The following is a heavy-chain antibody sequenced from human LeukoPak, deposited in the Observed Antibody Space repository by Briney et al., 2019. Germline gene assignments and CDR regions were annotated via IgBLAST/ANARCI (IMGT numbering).Heavy chain of an antibody. CDR1: GFTFSSYS. D-gene: IGHD2-2*01. J-gene: IGHJ4*02. CDR3: ARLTSIIVLPAARFDY. CDR2: ISSSSSYI. V-gene: IGHV3-21*04. Sequence: GGSLRLSCAASGFTFSSYSMNWVRQAPGKGLEWVSSISSSSSYIYYADSVKGRFTISRDNSKNTLYLQMNSLRAEDTAVYYCARLTSIIVLPAARFDYWGQGTLVTVSS.